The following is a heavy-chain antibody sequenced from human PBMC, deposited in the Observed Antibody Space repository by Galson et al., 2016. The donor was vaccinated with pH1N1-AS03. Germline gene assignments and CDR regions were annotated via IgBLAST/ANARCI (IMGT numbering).Heavy chain of an antibody. V-gene: IGHV4-4*07. CDR1: GGSLSGYF. CDR2: MDPTGRR. Sequence: LSLTCRVSGGSLSGYFWTWIRQPAGKGLEWIGRMDPTGRRNYKSSLESRVSMSVDTSKNEISLRLTSVTAADTAVYYCTRESSGLGRGLDYWGQGTLVTVSS. CDR3: TRESSGLGRGLDY. D-gene: IGHD3-10*01. J-gene: IGHJ4*02.